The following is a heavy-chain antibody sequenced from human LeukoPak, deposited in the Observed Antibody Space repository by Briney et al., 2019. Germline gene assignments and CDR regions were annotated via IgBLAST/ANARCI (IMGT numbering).Heavy chain of an antibody. CDR1: GFTFSRYS. D-gene: IGHD3-10*01. CDR2: INSDGSTT. Sequence: GGSLRLSCAASGFTFSRYSVHWGRQAPGKGLLWVSRINSDGSTTTYADFVQGRFTISRDNTKNTLYLQMNSLRAEDTAVYYCASETYYYGSDSYYKGQLWGQGTLVTVSS. CDR3: ASETYYYGSDSYYKGQL. J-gene: IGHJ4*02. V-gene: IGHV3-74*01.